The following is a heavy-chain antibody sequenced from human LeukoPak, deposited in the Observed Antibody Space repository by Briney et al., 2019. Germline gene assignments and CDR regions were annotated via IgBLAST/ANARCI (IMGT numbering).Heavy chain of an antibody. J-gene: IGHJ4*02. CDR2: ISAYNGNA. Sequence: ASVTVSFKASVYTFTSYGFNWVRQPPGQGLEWMGLISAYNGNANYGQKLQGRVTMTTDTSTSTAYMELRSLRSNDTAVYDCARYSDYYGSGSYYGNDYWGQGTLVTVSS. CDR1: VYTFTSYG. CDR3: ARYSDYYGSGSYYGNDY. D-gene: IGHD3-10*01. V-gene: IGHV1-18*01.